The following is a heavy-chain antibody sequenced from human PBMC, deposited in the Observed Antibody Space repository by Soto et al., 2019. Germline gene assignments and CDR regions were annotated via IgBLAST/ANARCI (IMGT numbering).Heavy chain of an antibody. CDR2: INESGST. CDR3: ARGSGIVALPGELEDVKYDY. Sequence: QVQLQQWGAGLVKPSETLSLSCAVYGQSFSGHSWAWIRQPPGKGLEWIGEINESGSTYYNPSLKSRVTIPTDTSKKQFSRKLSSVSAADTAAYFCARGSGIVALPGELEDVKYDYWGQGTLVNVSS. V-gene: IGHV4-34*01. J-gene: IGHJ4*02. CDR1: GQSFSGHS. D-gene: IGHD1-1*01.